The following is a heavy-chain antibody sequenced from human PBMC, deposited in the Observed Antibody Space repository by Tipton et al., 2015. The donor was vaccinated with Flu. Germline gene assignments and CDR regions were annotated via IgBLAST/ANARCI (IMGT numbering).Heavy chain of an antibody. CDR2: IYHSGST. CDR1: GGSISSSSYY. V-gene: IGHV4-39*07. D-gene: IGHD2-15*01. CDR3: ARGYCSGGSCSYWYFDL. Sequence: LRLSCTVSGGSISSSSYYWGWIRQPPGKGLEWIGSIYHSGSTYYNPSLKSRVTISVDTAKNQFSLELSSVTAADTAVYYCARGYCSGGSCSYWYFDLWGRGTLVTVSS. J-gene: IGHJ2*01.